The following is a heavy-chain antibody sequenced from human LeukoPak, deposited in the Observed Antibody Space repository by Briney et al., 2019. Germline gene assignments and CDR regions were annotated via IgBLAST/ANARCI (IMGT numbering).Heavy chain of an antibody. CDR3: AKDAGYGSGSEYYFDY. V-gene: IGHV3-43*01. J-gene: IGHJ4*02. Sequence: HPGGSMRLSCGASGFTFDDYTMHWVRQAPGKGLEWVSLISWDGGSTYYADSVKGRFTISRDNSKNSLYLQMNSLRTEDTALYYCAKDAGYGSGSEYYFDYWGQGTLVTVSS. CDR1: GFTFDDYT. CDR2: ISWDGGST. D-gene: IGHD3-10*01.